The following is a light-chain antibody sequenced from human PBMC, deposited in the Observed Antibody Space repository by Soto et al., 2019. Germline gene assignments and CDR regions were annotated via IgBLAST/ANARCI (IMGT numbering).Light chain of an antibody. J-gene: IGLJ1*01. V-gene: IGLV2-14*01. CDR2: VVS. Sequence: QSVLTQPPSVSGAPGQRVTISCTGTSSDVGGYKYVSWYQQYPGKAPKLMMYVVSNRPSGVSNRFSGSKSGNTASLTISGLQAEDEADYYCSSYTTSSPCVFGTGTKVTVL. CDR1: SSDVGGYKY. CDR3: SSYTTSSPCV.